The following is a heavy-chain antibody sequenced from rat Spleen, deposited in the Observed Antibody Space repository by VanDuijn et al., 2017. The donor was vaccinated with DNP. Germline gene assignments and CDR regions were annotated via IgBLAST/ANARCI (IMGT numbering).Heavy chain of an antibody. Sequence: EVQLVESGGGLVQPGRSMKLSCAASGFTFSNYYMAWVRQAPAKGLEWVATLSYNGGTPYYRDSVKGRFTISRDNAQSTLYLQMDSLRSEDTATYYCARRVGIQWNYFDYWGQGVMVTVSS. V-gene: IGHV5-25*01. CDR3: ARRVGIQWNYFDY. D-gene: IGHD1-9*01. CDR1: GFTFSNYY. CDR2: LSYNGGTP. J-gene: IGHJ2*01.